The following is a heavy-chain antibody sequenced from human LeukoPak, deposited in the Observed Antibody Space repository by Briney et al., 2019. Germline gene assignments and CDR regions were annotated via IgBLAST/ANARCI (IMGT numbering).Heavy chain of an antibody. CDR2: IYTSEST. V-gene: IGHV4-4*07. CDR3: ARGGDGYNFFDY. Sequence: SETLSLTCTVSGGSISSYYWTWIRQPAGKGLEWIGLIYTSESTIYNPSLKSRVTMSADTSKDQFSLKLSSVTAADTAVYYCARGGDGYNFFDYWGQGTLVTVSS. D-gene: IGHD5-24*01. J-gene: IGHJ4*02. CDR1: GGSISSYY.